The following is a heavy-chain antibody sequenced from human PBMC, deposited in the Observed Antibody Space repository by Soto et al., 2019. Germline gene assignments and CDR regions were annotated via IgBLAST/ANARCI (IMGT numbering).Heavy chain of an antibody. Sequence: GASVKVSCKASGYTFTSYYMHWVRQAPGQGLEWMGIINPSGGSTNYAQKLQGRVTMTTDTSTSTAYMELRSLRSDDTAVYYCARCAAMVGGYNWFDPWGQGTLVTVSS. J-gene: IGHJ5*02. CDR2: INPSGGST. D-gene: IGHD5-18*01. CDR3: ARCAAMVGGYNWFDP. CDR1: GYTFTSYY. V-gene: IGHV1-46*01.